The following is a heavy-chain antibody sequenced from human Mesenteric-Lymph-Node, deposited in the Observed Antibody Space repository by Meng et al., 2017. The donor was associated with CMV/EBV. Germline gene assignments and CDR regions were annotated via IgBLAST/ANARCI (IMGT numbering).Heavy chain of an antibody. CDR1: GFTFSSYS. D-gene: IGHD1-26*01. J-gene: IGHJ2*01. Sequence: GGSLRLSCAASGFTFSSYSMNWVRQAPGKGLEWVSSISSSSSYIYYAGSVKGRFTISRDNAKNSLYLQMNSLRAEDTAVYYCARCGGATLWYFDLWGRGTLVTVSS. CDR3: ARCGGATLWYFDL. CDR2: ISSSSSYI. V-gene: IGHV3-21*01.